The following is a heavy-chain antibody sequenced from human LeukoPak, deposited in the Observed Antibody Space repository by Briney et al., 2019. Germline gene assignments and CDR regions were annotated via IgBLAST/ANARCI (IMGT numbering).Heavy chain of an antibody. CDR2: INPNSGGT. J-gene: IGHJ4*02. CDR1: GYTFISYG. Sequence: ASVKVSCKASGYTFISYGISWVRQAPGQGLEWMGWINPNSGGTNYAQKFQGWVTMTRDTSISSAYMELTRLKSDDTAVYYCAIHFDISAVPLYYFDYWGQGTLVTVSS. V-gene: IGHV1-2*04. D-gene: IGHD3-22*01. CDR3: AIHFDISAVPLYYFDY.